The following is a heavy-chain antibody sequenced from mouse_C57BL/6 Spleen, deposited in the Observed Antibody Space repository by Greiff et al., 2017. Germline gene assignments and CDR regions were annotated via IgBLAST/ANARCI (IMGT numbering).Heavy chain of an antibody. CDR3: ARSPYPQFAD. CDR2: INPNNGGT. Sequence: VQLLQSGPELVKPGASVTISCKASGYTFTDSYMNWVKQTHGKSLEWIGDINPNNGGTSYNQTFKGQATLTVDKSSSTAYMELSSLTSEDSAVYYCARSPYPQFADWGQGTLVTVSA. V-gene: IGHV1-26*01. J-gene: IGHJ3*01. CDR1: GYTFTDSY.